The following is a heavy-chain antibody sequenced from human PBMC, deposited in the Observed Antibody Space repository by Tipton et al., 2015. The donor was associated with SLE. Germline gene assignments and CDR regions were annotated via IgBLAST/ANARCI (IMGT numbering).Heavy chain of an antibody. Sequence: TLSLTCTVSGGSITSHYWSWIRQPPGKELEWIGYIYYSGYTNYNPSLKSRVTMSLDTSKSQFSLRLSSVTAADTAMYYCARGANWGSRDFQYWGQGTLVTVSS. CDR3: ARGANWGSRDFQY. D-gene: IGHD7-27*01. CDR1: GGSITSHY. V-gene: IGHV4-59*11. J-gene: IGHJ4*02. CDR2: IYYSGYT.